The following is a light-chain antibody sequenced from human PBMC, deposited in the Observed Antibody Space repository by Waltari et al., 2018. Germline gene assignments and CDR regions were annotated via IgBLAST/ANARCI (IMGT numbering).Light chain of an antibody. CDR2: GAS. V-gene: IGKV3-20*01. CDR1: QTINNNF. CDR3: QQYDGPILT. J-gene: IGKJ4*01. Sequence: IVLTQSPDTLSLSPGQRATLSCRASQTINNNFLVWYQQKPGQAPRLLIHGASSGATGFPDRFSGSGSGTDFTLTISRLEPEDVAVYYCQQYDGPILTFGGGTKVEI.